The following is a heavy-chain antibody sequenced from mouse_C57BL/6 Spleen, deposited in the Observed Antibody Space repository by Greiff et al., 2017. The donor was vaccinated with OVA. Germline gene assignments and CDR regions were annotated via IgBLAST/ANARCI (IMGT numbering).Heavy chain of an antibody. CDR1: GFTFSDYY. V-gene: IGHV5-16*01. CDR2: INYDGSST. J-gene: IGHJ1*03. Sequence: EVKLMESEGGLVQPGSSMKLSCTASGFTFSDYYMAWVRQVPEKGLEWVANINYDGSSTYYLDSLKSRFIISRDNAKNILYLQMSSLKSEDTATYYCARGEGMVTDWYFDVWGTGTTVTVSS. D-gene: IGHD2-2*01. CDR3: ARGEGMVTDWYFDV.